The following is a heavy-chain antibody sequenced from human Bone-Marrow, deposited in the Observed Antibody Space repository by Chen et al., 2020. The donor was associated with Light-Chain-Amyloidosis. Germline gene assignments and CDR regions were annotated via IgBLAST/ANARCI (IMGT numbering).Heavy chain of an antibody. CDR2: ISGDGGST. J-gene: IGHJ3*02. D-gene: IGHD6-25*01. CDR1: GFTFDDYA. V-gene: IGHV3-43*02. Sequence: EVQLVESGGGVVQPGGSLRLSCAASGFTFDDYAMHWVRQAPGKGLEWVSLISGDGGSTYYAYSVKGRFTISRDNSKNSLYLQMNSLRTEDTALYYCAKDGVSVLSGADAFDIWGQGTMVTVSS. CDR3: AKDGVSVLSGADAFDI.